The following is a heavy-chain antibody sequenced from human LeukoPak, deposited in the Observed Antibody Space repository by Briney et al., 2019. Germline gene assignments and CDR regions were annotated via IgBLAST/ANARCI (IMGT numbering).Heavy chain of an antibody. Sequence: GGSLRLSCAASGFTFSTYEMNWVRQAPGKGLEWISYISSNGNTISYADSVKGRFTISRDNAKNSLYLQMNSLRVEDTGVYYCASWGEGALDNWGQGTLVTVSS. V-gene: IGHV3-48*03. CDR2: ISSNGNTI. CDR1: GFTFSTYE. CDR3: ASWGEGALDN. J-gene: IGHJ4*02. D-gene: IGHD1-26*01.